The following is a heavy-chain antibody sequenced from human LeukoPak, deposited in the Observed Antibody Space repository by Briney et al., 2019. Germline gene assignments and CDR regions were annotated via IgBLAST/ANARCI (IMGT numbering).Heavy chain of an antibody. Sequence: PGGSLRLSCAASGFTFSSYAMSWVRQAPGKGLEWVSAISGSGGSTYYADSVKGRSTISRDNSKNTLYLQMNSLRAEDTAVYYCAKGGVLWFGESRFDYWGQGTLVTVSS. V-gene: IGHV3-23*01. CDR2: ISGSGGST. CDR1: GFTFSSYA. CDR3: AKGGVLWFGESRFDY. D-gene: IGHD3-10*01. J-gene: IGHJ4*02.